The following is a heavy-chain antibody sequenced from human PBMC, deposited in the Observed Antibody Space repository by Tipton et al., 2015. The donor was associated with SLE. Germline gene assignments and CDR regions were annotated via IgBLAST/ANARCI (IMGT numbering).Heavy chain of an antibody. V-gene: IGHV1-69*05. CDR1: GGTFSRDA. J-gene: IGHJ4*02. D-gene: IGHD4-23*01. CDR3: ARGTSEITTVVTHLVY. CDR2: IIPIFGTP. Sequence: QLVQSGAEVKNPVASEKVSCKAPGGTFSRDAISWVRQAPGQGLEWMGGIIPIFGTPNYAQKFQGRVTITTDESTNPAYMELSGLSSEDAHVYYCARGTSEITTVVTHLVYWGQGTRVTVSS.